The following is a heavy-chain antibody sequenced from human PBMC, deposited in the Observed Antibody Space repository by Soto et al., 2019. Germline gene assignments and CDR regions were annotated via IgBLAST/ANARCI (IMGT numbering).Heavy chain of an antibody. Sequence: QVQLQESGPGLVKASETLSLTCSVSGGSLSGGSSYCSWIRQPPGKGLEYIGYIFYTGATNYNPSLKSRVVISVDMSRNQFSLKLSSVSAADTAVYYCARERYSCSPGFDSWCQGALVTVSS. D-gene: IGHD6-6*01. V-gene: IGHV4-61*01. J-gene: IGHJ4*02. CDR3: ARERYSCSPGFDS. CDR2: IFYTGAT. CDR1: GGSLSGGSSY.